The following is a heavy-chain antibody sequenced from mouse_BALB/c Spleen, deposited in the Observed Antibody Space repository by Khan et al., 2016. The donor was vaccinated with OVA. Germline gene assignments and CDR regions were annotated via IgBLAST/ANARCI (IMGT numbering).Heavy chain of an antibody. J-gene: IGHJ1*01. CDR3: SRSLITTWYLDV. V-gene: IGHV5-17*02. Sequence: EVELVESGGGLVQPGGSRKLSCAASGFTFSGFGMHWVRQAPEKGLEWVAYISFGSATIYYADTVKGRFTIYRDNPKNTLILQMTSLRSEDTAIYYCSRSLITTWYLDVWGAGTTVTVSS. CDR1: GFTFSGFG. CDR2: ISFGSATI. D-gene: IGHD2-4*01.